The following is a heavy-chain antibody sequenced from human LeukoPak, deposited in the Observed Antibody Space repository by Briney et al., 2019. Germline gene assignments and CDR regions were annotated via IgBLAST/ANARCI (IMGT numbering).Heavy chain of an antibody. D-gene: IGHD6-13*01. J-gene: IGHJ4*02. Sequence: GGSLRLSCAASGFTFSSYGMHWVRQAPGKGLEWVAVIWYDGSNKYYADSVKGRFTISRDNSKNTLYLQMNNLRAEDTAVYYCARDEGLQYSSSWYPHYFDYWGQGTLVTVSS. CDR1: GFTFSSYG. CDR3: ARDEGLQYSSSWYPHYFDY. V-gene: IGHV3-33*01. CDR2: IWYDGSNK.